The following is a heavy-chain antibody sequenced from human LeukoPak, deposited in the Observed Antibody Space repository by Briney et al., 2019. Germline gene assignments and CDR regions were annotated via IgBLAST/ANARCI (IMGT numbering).Heavy chain of an antibody. V-gene: IGHV4-34*01. CDR1: GGSFSGYY. CDR2: INHSGST. J-gene: IGHJ3*02. CDR3: ARERPYYDFWSGSDAFDT. Sequence: SETLSLTCAVYGGSFSGYYWSWIRQPPGKGLEWIGEINHSGSTNYNPSLKSRVTISVDTSKNQFSLKLSSVTAADTAVYYCARERPYYDFWSGSDAFDTWGQGTMVTVSS. D-gene: IGHD3-3*01.